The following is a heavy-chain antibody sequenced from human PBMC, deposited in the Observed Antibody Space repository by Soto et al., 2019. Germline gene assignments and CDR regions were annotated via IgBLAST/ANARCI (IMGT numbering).Heavy chain of an antibody. Sequence: SETLSLTCAVYGGSFSGYYWSWIRQPPGKGLEWIGEINHSGSTDYNPSLKSRVTISVDTSKNQFSLKLSSVAAADTAVYYCARKGASIVVVPAAIIPRWFDPWGQGTLVTVSS. CDR2: INHSGST. J-gene: IGHJ5*02. CDR3: ARKGASIVVVPAAIIPRWFDP. CDR1: GGSFSGYY. V-gene: IGHV4-34*01. D-gene: IGHD2-2*02.